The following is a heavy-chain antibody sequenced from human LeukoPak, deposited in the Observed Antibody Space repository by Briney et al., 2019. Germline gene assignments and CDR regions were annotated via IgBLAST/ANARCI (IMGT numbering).Heavy chain of an antibody. CDR1: GFTFSRYV. V-gene: IGHV3-23*01. J-gene: IGHJ4*02. D-gene: IGHD3-22*01. Sequence: GGSLRLSCAASGFTFSRYVLSWVRQAPGKGLEWVSAISGNGGSTFYADSMKGRFAISRDNSKNTLYLQMNSLRAEDTAVYYCARNHYDSSGYYDYWGQGTLVTVSS. CDR2: ISGNGGST. CDR3: ARNHYDSSGYYDY.